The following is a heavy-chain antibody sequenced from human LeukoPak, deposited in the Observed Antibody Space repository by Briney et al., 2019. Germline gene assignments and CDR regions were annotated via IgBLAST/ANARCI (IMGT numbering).Heavy chain of an antibody. CDR1: GGSISSGSYY. CDR3: ARDKNQYGDYRFDP. V-gene: IGHV4-61*02. D-gene: IGHD4-17*01. CDR2: IYTSGST. Sequence: PSETLSLTCTVSGGSISSGSYYWSWIRQPAGKGLEWIGRIYTSGSTYYHPSLKSRVTISVDTSKNQFSLKLTSVTAADTALYYCARDKNQYGDYRFDPWGQGILVTVSS. J-gene: IGHJ5*02.